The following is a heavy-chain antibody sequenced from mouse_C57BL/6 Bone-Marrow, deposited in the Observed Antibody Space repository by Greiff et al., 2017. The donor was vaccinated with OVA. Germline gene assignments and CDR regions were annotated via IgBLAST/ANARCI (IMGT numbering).Heavy chain of an antibody. CDR3: VRDAKSLYYGSRFDV. J-gene: IGHJ1*03. V-gene: IGHV10-3*01. Sequence: EVQLVESGGGLVQPKGSLKLSCAASGFTFNTYAMHWVRQAPGQGLEWVARIRSKSSNYATYYADSVKDRFTISRDDSQSMLYLQMNNLKTEDTAMYYCVRDAKSLYYGSRFDVWGTGTTVTVSS. D-gene: IGHD1-1*01. CDR2: IRSKSSNYAT. CDR1: GFTFNTYA.